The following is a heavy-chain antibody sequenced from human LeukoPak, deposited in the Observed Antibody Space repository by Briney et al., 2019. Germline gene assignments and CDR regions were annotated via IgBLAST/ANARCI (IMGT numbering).Heavy chain of an antibody. CDR1: GYTFTSYE. D-gene: IGHD5-24*01. CDR2: MNPNSGNT. V-gene: IGHV1-8*01. J-gene: IGHJ6*03. Sequence: GASVKVSCKASGYTFTSYEINWVRQATGQGLEWMGWMNPNSGNTDYAQKIQGRVTMTRNTSISTAYMELSSVRSEDTAVYYCARGGEMATIIHYYYYMDVWGKGTTVTVSS. CDR3: ARGGEMATIIHYYYYMDV.